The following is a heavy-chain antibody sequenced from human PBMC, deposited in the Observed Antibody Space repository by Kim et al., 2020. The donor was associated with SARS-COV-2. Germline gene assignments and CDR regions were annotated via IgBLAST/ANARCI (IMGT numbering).Heavy chain of an antibody. CDR2: IYTGGST. V-gene: IGHV3-53*01. D-gene: IGHD6-19*01. CDR3: ATGKRPKDTSGWYPGY. J-gene: IGHJ4*02. Sequence: GGSLRLSCTGSDFTVTSTYMSWVRQAPGKGLEWVSVIYTGGSTFYADSVKGRFTISGDNAKNTVYLQMSNLRADDTAVYYCATGKRPKDTSGWYPGYWGQGTQVTVS. CDR1: DFTVTSTY.